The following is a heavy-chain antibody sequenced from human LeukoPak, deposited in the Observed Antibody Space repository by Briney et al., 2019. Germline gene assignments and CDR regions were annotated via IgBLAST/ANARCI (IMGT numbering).Heavy chain of an antibody. CDR3: ATGYYDSSGYCFDY. CDR1: GGSISSISYY. CDR2: IYYSGST. Sequence: PSETLSLTCTVSGGSISSISYYWGWIRQPPGKGLEWIGSIYYSGSTYYNPSLKSRVTISVDTSKNQFSLKLSSVTAADTAVYYCATGYYDSSGYCFDYWGQGTLVTVSS. V-gene: IGHV4-39*01. J-gene: IGHJ4*02. D-gene: IGHD3-22*01.